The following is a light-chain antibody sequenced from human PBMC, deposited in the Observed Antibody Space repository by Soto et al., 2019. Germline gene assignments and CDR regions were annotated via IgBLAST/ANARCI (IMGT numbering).Light chain of an antibody. V-gene: IGKV3-11*01. CDR2: DAS. Sequence: EIVLTQSPATLSLSPGERATLSCRASQSISTYLAWYQQKLGQAPRLLIFDASSRATGIPARFSGSGSGTDFALTIGSLEPEDFAVYYCEDGSDWPAGFGGGTKVEMK. CDR1: QSISTY. CDR3: EDGSDWPAG. J-gene: IGKJ4*01.